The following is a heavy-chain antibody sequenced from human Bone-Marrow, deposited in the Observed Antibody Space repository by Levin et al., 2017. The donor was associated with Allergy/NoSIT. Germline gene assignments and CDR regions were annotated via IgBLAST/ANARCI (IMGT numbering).Heavy chain of an antibody. J-gene: IGHJ3*02. V-gene: IGHV3-21*01. CDR3: AREIDGRSRLVVAFDI. Sequence: GESLKISCAASGFTFSSYSMNWVRQAPGKGLEWVSSISSSSSYIYYADSVKGRFTISRDNAKNSLYLQMNSLRAEDTAVYYCAREIDGRSRLVVAFDIWGQGTMVTVSS. CDR1: GFTFSSYS. CDR2: ISSSSSYI. D-gene: IGHD6-25*01.